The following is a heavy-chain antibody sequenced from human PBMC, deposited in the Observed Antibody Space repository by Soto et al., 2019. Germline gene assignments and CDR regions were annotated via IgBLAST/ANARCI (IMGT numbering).Heavy chain of an antibody. Sequence: PGGSLRLSCAASGFTVRSKYMNWVHQAPGKGLEWVSIIWSAGLTYYADSVRGRFTISRDISKNILFLQMNNLRAEDSAIYYCARELPPDLWGQGTLVTVSS. V-gene: IGHV3-53*01. CDR2: IWSAGLT. CDR3: ARELPPDL. D-gene: IGHD2-15*01. CDR1: GFTVRSKY. J-gene: IGHJ5*02.